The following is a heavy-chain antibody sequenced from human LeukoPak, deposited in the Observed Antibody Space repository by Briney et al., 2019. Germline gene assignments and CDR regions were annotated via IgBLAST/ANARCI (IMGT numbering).Heavy chain of an antibody. Sequence: GGSLRLSCAASGLNFRDYYMGWIRQAPGKGLEWISYITDNGGNSFYADSVKGRFTISRDNAKHSLYLEMNRLTADDTAFYYCAREGSVTNDYWGQGSLVTVSS. V-gene: IGHV3-11*04. CDR1: GLNFRDYY. D-gene: IGHD4-17*01. CDR3: AREGSVTNDY. CDR2: ITDNGGNS. J-gene: IGHJ4*02.